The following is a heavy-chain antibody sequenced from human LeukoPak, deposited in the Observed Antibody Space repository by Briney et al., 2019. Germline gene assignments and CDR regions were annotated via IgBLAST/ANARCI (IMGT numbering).Heavy chain of an antibody. CDR1: GYTFTSYD. J-gene: IGHJ6*03. V-gene: IGHV1-8*03. CDR2: MNPNSGNT. Sequence: ASVKVSRKASGYTFTSYDINWVRQATGQGLEWMGWMNPNSGNTGYAQKFQGRVTITRNTSISTAYMELSSLRSEDTAVYYCARGPEGYYDFWSGYFPYYYYMDVWGKGTTVTVSS. CDR3: ARGPEGYYDFWSGYFPYYYYMDV. D-gene: IGHD3-3*01.